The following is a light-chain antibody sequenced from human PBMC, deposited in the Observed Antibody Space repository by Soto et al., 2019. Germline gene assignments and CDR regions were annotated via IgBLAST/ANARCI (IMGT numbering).Light chain of an antibody. CDR2: GNN. CDR1: SSNIGAGYD. CDR3: QSYDSSLTNAV. J-gene: IGLJ2*01. Sequence: QSVLTQPPSVSGAPGQTITISCTGSSSNIGAGYDVHWYQQLPGRAPKLLIYGNNNRPSGVPDRFSGSKSGTSVSLAITGLRGEYEDDYHCQSYDSSLTNAVFGGGTKLTVL. V-gene: IGLV1-40*01.